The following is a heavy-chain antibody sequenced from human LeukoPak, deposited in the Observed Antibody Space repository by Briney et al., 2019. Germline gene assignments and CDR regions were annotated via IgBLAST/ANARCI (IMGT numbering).Heavy chain of an antibody. D-gene: IGHD3-16*01. CDR1: GYTFTNYG. CDR2: ISGYNANT. J-gene: IGHJ4*02. CDR3: ARGSHRLYDYVWGTYESKDY. V-gene: IGHV1-18*01. Sequence: ALVKVSCKASGYTFTNYGISWVRQAPGQGLEWMGWISGYNANTNYVQKFQGRVTMTTDTSTHTAYMELRSLRSDDTAVYYCARGSHRLYDYVWGTYESKDYWGQGTLVTVSS.